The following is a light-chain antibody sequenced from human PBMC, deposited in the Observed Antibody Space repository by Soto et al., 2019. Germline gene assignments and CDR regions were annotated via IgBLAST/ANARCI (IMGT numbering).Light chain of an antibody. Sequence: EIVLTQSPATLSLARGERATLSCRASQSVDRYLAWYQQKPGQAPRLLIFDASNRATGIPARFSGSGSGTDFTLTISSLESEDFAVYYCQQRDNGLTFGGGTKVEMK. J-gene: IGKJ4*01. CDR2: DAS. CDR3: QQRDNGLT. V-gene: IGKV3-11*01. CDR1: QSVDRY.